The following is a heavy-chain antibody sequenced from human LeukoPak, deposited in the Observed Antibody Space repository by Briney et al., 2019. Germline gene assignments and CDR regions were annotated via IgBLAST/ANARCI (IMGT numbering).Heavy chain of an antibody. CDR1: GGSISSYY. CDR3: ASLTIFGVVTAFDI. V-gene: IGHV4-59*01. J-gene: IGHJ3*02. CDR2: IYYSGST. D-gene: IGHD3-3*01. Sequence: SETLSLTCTVSGGSISSYYWSWIRQPPGKGLEWIGYIYYSGSTNYNPSLKSRVTISVATSKNQFSLKLSSVTAADTAVYYCASLTIFGVVTAFDIWGQGTMVTVSS.